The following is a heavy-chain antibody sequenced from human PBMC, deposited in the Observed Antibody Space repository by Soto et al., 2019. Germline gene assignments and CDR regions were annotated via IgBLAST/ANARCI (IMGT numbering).Heavy chain of an antibody. V-gene: IGHV3-7*01. CDR2: IKQDGSEK. Sequence: EVQLVESGGGLVQPGGSLRLSCAASGFTFSTYWMSWVRQAPGKGLEWVANIKQDGSEKYYVDSVKGRFTISRDNAENSLYLKKNSLRAEATAVYYCARDKNVFCSGYYPYYFDYWGQGTLVTVSS. CDR3: ARDKNVFCSGYYPYYFDY. D-gene: IGHD3-3*01. CDR1: GFTFSTYW. J-gene: IGHJ4*02.